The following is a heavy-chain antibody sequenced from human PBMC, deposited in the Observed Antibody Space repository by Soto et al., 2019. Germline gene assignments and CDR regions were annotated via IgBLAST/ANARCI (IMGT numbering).Heavy chain of an antibody. V-gene: IGHV3-30-3*01. CDR2: ISYDGSNK. CDR1: GFTFSSYA. D-gene: IGHD3-10*01. J-gene: IGHJ4*02. CDR3: ARTGGSGSYFVR. Sequence: QVQLVESGGGVVQPGRSLRLSCAASGFTFSSYAMHWVRQAPGKGLEWVAVISYDGSNKYYADSVKGRFTISRDNSKNTLCLQMNSLRAEDTAVYYCARTGGSGSYFVRWGQGTLVTVSS.